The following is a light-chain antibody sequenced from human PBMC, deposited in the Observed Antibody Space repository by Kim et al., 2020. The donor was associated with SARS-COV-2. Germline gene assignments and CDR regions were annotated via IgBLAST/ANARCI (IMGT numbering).Light chain of an antibody. CDR3: QQFNQYPLT. CDR2: DAS. Sequence: GDRVTITCRASQGISSELAWYQQRQGKPPKLLIYDASSLESGVPSRFSGSGSGTAFTLTISSLQPEDFATYFCQQFNQYPLTFG. J-gene: IGKJ4*01. V-gene: IGKV1D-13*01. CDR1: QGISSE.